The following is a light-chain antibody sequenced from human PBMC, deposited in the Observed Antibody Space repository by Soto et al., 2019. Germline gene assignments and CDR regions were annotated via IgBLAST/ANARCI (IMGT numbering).Light chain of an antibody. CDR2: AAS. Sequence: DIQLTQSPFFLSASVGDRVTITCRASQGISSYLAWYQQKPGKAPQLLIYAASTLQSGVPSRFSGSGSGTEFTLTISSLQPGDFATYFCQQLNSYPLTFGGGTKVEFK. CDR1: QGISSY. V-gene: IGKV1-9*01. CDR3: QQLNSYPLT. J-gene: IGKJ4*01.